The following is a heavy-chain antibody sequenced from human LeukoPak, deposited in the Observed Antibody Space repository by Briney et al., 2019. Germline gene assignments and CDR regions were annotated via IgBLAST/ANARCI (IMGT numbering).Heavy chain of an antibody. Sequence: ASVKVSCKASGYTFTSYGISWVRQAPGQGLEWMGWMNPNSGNTGYAQKFQGRVTITRNTSISTAYMELSSLRSEDTAVYYCARVLVPSTYYYDSSGYCYDYWGQGTLVTVSS. CDR3: ARVLVPSTYYYDSSGYCYDY. D-gene: IGHD3-22*01. J-gene: IGHJ4*02. CDR2: MNPNSGNT. V-gene: IGHV1-8*03. CDR1: GYTFTSYG.